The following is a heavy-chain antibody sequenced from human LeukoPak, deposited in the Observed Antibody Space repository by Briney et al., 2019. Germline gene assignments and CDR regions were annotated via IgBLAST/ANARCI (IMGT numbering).Heavy chain of an antibody. V-gene: IGHV4-39*01. J-gene: IGHJ6*02. CDR1: GTSISSSSHY. Sequence: PSDTLSLTCSVSGTSISSSSHYWGWLRQPPGMGLEWIGTTYYSGSTHYNSSLKSRITMSVDTSKTQVSLKLSSVTAADTAVYYCARHEAAPGGGYYGMDVWGQGTTGTVSS. CDR3: ARHEAAPGGGYYGMDV. CDR2: TYYSGST. D-gene: IGHD4-23*01.